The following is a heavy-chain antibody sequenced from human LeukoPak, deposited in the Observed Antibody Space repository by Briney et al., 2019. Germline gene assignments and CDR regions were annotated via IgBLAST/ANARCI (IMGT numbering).Heavy chain of an antibody. CDR1: GYTFTSYG. V-gene: IGHV1-18*01. Sequence: GASVKVSCKASGYTFTSYGISWVRQAPGQGLEWMGWIGAYNGNTNYAQKLQGRVTMTTDTSTSTAYMELRSLRSDDTAVYYCARARSSGYLSWAVDAFDIWGQGTMVTVSS. CDR2: IGAYNGNT. CDR3: ARARSSGYLSWAVDAFDI. D-gene: IGHD3-22*01. J-gene: IGHJ3*02.